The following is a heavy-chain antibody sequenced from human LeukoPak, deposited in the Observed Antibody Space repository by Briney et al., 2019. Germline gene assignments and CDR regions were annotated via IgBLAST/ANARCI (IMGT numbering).Heavy chain of an antibody. V-gene: IGHV1-18*01. Sequence: ASVKVSCKASGYTFSNYGISWVRQAPGQGLEWMGWISAYNGNTNYAQKFQGSVTMTTDTSTSTAYMELNSLRAEDTAVYYCAKDLSIAVAAYWGQGTLVTVSS. CDR3: AKDLSIAVAAY. CDR2: ISAYNGNT. CDR1: GYTFSNYG. D-gene: IGHD6-19*01. J-gene: IGHJ4*02.